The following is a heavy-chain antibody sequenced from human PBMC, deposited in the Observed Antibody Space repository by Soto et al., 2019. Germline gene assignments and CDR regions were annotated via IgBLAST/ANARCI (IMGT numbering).Heavy chain of an antibody. Sequence: QVQLVQSGAEVKKPGSSVKVSCKASGGTFSSYAISWVRQAPGQGLEWMGGIIPIFGTANYAQKFQGRVTITADESTSTAYMELSSLRSEDTAVYYCARDRSRYCSGGSCYSDYYYGMDVWGQGTTVTVSS. D-gene: IGHD2-15*01. CDR1: GGTFSSYA. CDR2: IIPIFGTA. J-gene: IGHJ6*02. CDR3: ARDRSRYCSGGSCYSDYYYGMDV. V-gene: IGHV1-69*01.